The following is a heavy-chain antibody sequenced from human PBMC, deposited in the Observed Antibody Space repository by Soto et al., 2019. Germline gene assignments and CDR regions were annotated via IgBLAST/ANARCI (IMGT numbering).Heavy chain of an antibody. J-gene: IGHJ6*02. V-gene: IGHV3-23*01. CDR3: ASGRGRYFYYGMDV. CDR2: ISGSGDST. Sequence: EVQLLESGGGLVQPGGSLRLSCAASGFTFSSYAMTWVRQAPGKGLEWVSAISGSGDSTYYTDSVKGRFSISRDNSKNSLYLQMNSLRAEDTAVYYFASGRGRYFYYGMDVWGQGTTVTVSS. D-gene: IGHD1-26*01. CDR1: GFTFSSYA.